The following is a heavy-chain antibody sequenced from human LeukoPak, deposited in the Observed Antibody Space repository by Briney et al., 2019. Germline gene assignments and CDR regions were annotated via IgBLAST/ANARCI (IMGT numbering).Heavy chain of an antibody. CDR1: GFTFSSYA. V-gene: IGHV3-23*01. CDR2: ISGSGGST. D-gene: IGHD5-12*01. CDR3: AKVYGYDWVFDY. J-gene: IGHJ4*02. Sequence: PGGSLRLSCAASGFTFSSYAMSWVRQAPGKGLEWVSAISGSGGSTYYADSVKGRFTISRDNSKNTLYLQMNSLRAEDTAVYHCAKVYGYDWVFDYWGQGTLVTVSS.